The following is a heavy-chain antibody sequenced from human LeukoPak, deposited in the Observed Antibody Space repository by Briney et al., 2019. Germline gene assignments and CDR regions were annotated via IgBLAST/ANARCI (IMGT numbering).Heavy chain of an antibody. Sequence: GGSLRLSCAASGLSVRGNYMAWVRQAPGKGLEWVSRIERDGSSSYADSVKGRFTISRDRSKDTLYLQMTSLRVEDTAVYFCARDRAWVGEPDHIYAMDVWGQGTTVTVSS. CDR2: IERDGSS. J-gene: IGHJ6*02. CDR3: ARDRAWVGEPDHIYAMDV. D-gene: IGHD3-10*01. V-gene: IGHV3-66*01. CDR1: GLSVRGNY.